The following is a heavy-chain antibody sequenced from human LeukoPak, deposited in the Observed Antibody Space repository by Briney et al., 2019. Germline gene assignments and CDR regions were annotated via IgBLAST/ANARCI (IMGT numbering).Heavy chain of an antibody. CDR2: IYYSGST. Sequence: SETLSLTCTVSGGSISSSSYYWGWIREPPGKGLEWIGSIYYSGSTYYNPTLKSRVTISVDTSKHQFSLKLSSVTAADTAVYYCARDGSIAAAGIDYWGQGTLVTVSS. D-gene: IGHD6-13*01. J-gene: IGHJ4*02. CDR3: ARDGSIAAAGIDY. V-gene: IGHV4-39*07. CDR1: GGSISSSSYY.